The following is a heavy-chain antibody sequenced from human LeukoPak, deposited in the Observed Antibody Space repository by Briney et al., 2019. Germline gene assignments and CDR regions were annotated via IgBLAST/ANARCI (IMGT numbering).Heavy chain of an antibody. V-gene: IGHV4-59*01. D-gene: IGHD3-22*01. CDR1: GGSISSYY. J-gene: IGHJ5*02. CDR3: ARDRRAGQSGYWFDP. CDR2: IYYSGST. Sequence: SETLSLTCTVSGGSISSYYWSWIRQPPGKGLEWVGYIYYSGSTYYNPSLKRRVTISVDTSKNQFSQKLTPVTAADTAVYYCARDRRAGQSGYWFDPWGQGTLVTVSS.